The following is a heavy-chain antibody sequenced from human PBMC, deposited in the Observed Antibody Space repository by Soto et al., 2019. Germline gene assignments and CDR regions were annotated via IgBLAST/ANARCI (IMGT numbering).Heavy chain of an antibody. Sequence: QVQLVQSGAEVKKPGSSVKVSCKASGGTFSSYAISWVRQAPGQGLEWMGGITANVGTANYAQKFQGRVTITADESTSTAYMELSSLRAEDTAVYYCARVRDSYWYFDLWGRGTLVTVSS. CDR3: ARVRDSYWYFDL. CDR1: GGTFSSYA. V-gene: IGHV1-69*01. J-gene: IGHJ2*01. CDR2: ITANVGTA.